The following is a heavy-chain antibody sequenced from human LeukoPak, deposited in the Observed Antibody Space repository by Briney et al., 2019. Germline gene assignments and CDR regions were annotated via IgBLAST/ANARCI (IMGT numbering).Heavy chain of an antibody. J-gene: IGHJ4*02. CDR2: IGISSSTI. D-gene: IGHD1-1*01. V-gene: IGHV3-48*01. CDR3: ARESSGRRVQTFDY. Sequence: GESLRLSCAASGFTFSSYSMNWVRQAPGKGLEWVSYIGISSSTIDYADSVKGRFTISRDNAKNSLYLQMNSLRAEDTAVYYCARESSGRRVQTFDYWGQGTLVTVSS. CDR1: GFTFSSYS.